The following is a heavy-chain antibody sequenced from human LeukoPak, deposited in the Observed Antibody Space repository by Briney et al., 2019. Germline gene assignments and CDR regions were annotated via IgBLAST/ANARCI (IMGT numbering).Heavy chain of an antibody. J-gene: IGHJ4*02. Sequence: SETLSLTCTVSGGSISSSSYYWGWIRQPPGKGLEWIGSIYYSGSTDYNPSLRSRVTISVDTSKNQFSLRLSSVTAADTAVYYCARELRDRIPVAGTGDCRGQGALVTVSS. CDR3: ARELRDRIPVAGTGDC. CDR2: IYYSGST. V-gene: IGHV4-39*07. CDR1: GGSISSSSYY. D-gene: IGHD6-19*01.